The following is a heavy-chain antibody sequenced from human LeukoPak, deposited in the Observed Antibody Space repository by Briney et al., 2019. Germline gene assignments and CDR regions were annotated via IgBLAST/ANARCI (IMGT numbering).Heavy chain of an antibody. V-gene: IGHV3-48*03. Sequence: GGSLRLSCAASGFTFSSYEMNWVRQAPGKGLEWVSYISSSGSTIYYADSVKGRFTISRDNAKNSLYLQMNSLRAEDTAVYYCARVMDSSGYYNGGSDYWGQGTLVTVSS. D-gene: IGHD3-22*01. J-gene: IGHJ4*02. CDR1: GFTFSSYE. CDR2: ISSSGSTI. CDR3: ARVMDSSGYYNGGSDY.